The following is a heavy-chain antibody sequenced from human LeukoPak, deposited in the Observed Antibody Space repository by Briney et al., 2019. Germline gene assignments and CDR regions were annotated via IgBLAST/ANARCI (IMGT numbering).Heavy chain of an antibody. CDR1: GFMFHDYA. D-gene: IGHD3-22*01. CDR3: ARESESSGWYDY. Sequence: GGALRLSCAGPGFMFHDYAIHWVRQAPGKGLEWVSLISGDGGSTFYADSVKGRFTISRDNSKNSLYLQMNSLRSDDTALYYCARESESSGWYDYWGQGTLVTVSS. V-gene: IGHV3-43*02. J-gene: IGHJ4*02. CDR2: ISGDGGST.